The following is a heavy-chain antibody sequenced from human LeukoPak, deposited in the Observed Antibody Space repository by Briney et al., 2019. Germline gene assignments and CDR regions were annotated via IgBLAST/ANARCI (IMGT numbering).Heavy chain of an antibody. CDR1: GGSISSYY. V-gene: IGHV4-59*08. J-gene: IGHJ3*02. D-gene: IGHD1-26*01. Sequence: PSETLSLTCTVSGGSISSYYWSWIRQPPGKGLECIGYIHYSGSTNYNPSLKSRVTISVDTSNNQFSLKLSPVTAADTAVYYCARRPYSGSPSRAFDIWGQGTMVTVSS. CDR3: ARRPYSGSPSRAFDI. CDR2: IHYSGST.